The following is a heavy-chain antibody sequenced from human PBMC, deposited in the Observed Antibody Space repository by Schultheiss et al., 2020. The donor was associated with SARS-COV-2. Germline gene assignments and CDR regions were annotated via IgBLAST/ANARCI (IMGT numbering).Heavy chain of an antibody. CDR1: GFTFSSYG. CDR3: ARDRGAARSFDY. J-gene: IGHJ4*02. V-gene: IGHV3-21*01. D-gene: IGHD6-6*01. CDR2: ISSSSSYI. Sequence: GESLKISCAASGFTFSSYGMHWVRQAPGKGLEWVSSISSSSSYIYYADSVKGRFTISRDNAKNSLYLQMNSLRAEDTAVYYCARDRGAARSFDYWGQGTLVTVSS.